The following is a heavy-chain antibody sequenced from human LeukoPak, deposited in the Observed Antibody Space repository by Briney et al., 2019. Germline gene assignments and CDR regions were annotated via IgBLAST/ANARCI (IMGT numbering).Heavy chain of an antibody. CDR3: ARYSLYDYVWGSYSQTFAFDY. CDR1: DGSISSYY. CDR2: IYYSGST. Sequence: SETLSLTCTVSDGSISSYYWTWIRQPPGKGLEWIGYIYYSGSTSYNPSLKSRVTISVDTSKNQFPLKLSSVTAADTAVYYCARYSLYDYVWGSYSQTFAFDYWGQGTLVTVSS. D-gene: IGHD3-16*01. V-gene: IGHV4-59*01. J-gene: IGHJ4*02.